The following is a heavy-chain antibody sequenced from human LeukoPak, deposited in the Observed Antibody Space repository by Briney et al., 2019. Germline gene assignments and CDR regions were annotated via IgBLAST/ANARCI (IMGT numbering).Heavy chain of an antibody. CDR1: GGSISSYY. Sequence: SETLSITCTVSGGSISSYYWSWIRQPPGKGLEWIGYIYYSGSTDYNPSLKSRVTISVDTSNNQFSLKVSSVTAADTAVYYCARTSGTYRSFDYWGQGPLVTASS. D-gene: IGHD1-26*01. J-gene: IGHJ4*02. V-gene: IGHV4-59*01. CDR3: ARTSGTYRSFDY. CDR2: IYYSGST.